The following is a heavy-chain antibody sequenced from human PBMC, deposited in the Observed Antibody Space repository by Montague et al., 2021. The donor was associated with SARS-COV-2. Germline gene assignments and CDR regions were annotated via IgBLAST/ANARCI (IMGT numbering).Heavy chain of an antibody. J-gene: IGHJ6*02. D-gene: IGHD3-10*01. CDR3: ARERTVVIITGYYYYGVDV. V-gene: IGHV3-21*01. Sequence: SRRLSCSASGFTFSSYSMNWVRQAPGKGLEWVSSISSSSSYIYYADSVKGRFTISRDNAKNSLYLQMNSLRAEDTAVYFCARERTVVIITGYYYYGVDVWGQGTTVTVSS. CDR1: GFTFSSYS. CDR2: ISSSSSYI.